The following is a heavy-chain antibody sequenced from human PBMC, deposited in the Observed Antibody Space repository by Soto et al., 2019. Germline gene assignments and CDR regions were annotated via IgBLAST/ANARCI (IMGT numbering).Heavy chain of an antibody. CDR3: AKDKYTTVSPQDY. D-gene: IGHD6-6*01. CDR1: GFTFTTYA. J-gene: IGHJ4*02. V-gene: IGHV3-23*01. Sequence: EVQLLESGGDLVQPGGSLRLSCAASGFTFTTYAMTWVRQAPGKGLEWVSAISGSGGSTYYADSVKGRFTISRDNSKNTLYLQMNSLRAEDTAVYYCAKDKYTTVSPQDYWGQGTLVTVSS. CDR2: ISGSGGST.